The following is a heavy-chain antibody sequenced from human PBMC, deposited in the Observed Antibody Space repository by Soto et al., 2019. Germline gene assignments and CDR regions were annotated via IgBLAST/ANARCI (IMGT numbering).Heavy chain of an antibody. V-gene: IGHV1-18*03. CDR2: VSAYNGNT. D-gene: IGHD2-8*01. CDR1: GYSFINYD. J-gene: IGHJ3*02. Sequence: QVQLVQSGAEVKKPGASVKVSCKASGYSFINYDISWVRQAPGQGLEWMGWVSAYNGNTNYAQKFQGRVTMTTDTSTSTAYMELRSLRSDDMAVYYCARDFNCTRRCIDVFDIWGQGTMVTVSS. CDR3: ARDFNCTRRCIDVFDI.